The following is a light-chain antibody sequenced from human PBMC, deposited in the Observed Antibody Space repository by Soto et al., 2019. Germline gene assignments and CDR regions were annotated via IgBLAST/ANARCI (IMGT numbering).Light chain of an antibody. V-gene: IGKV3-20*01. CDR1: QSISIN. CDR2: GAS. J-gene: IGKJ1*01. CDR3: QQYGSSGT. Sequence: EIVMTQSPATLSVSPGERAILSCRASQSISINLAWYQQKPGQAPRLLIYGASNRATGIPDRFSGSGSGTDFTLTISRLEPEDFAVYYCQQYGSSGTFGQGTKVDIK.